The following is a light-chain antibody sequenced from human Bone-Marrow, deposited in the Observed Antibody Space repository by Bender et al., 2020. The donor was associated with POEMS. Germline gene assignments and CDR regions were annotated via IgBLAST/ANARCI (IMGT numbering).Light chain of an antibody. Sequence: QSVLTQPPSASGTPGQRVTISCSGGISNIGAHAVTWYQHLPGPAPNPPLSSSHRRPSEVPDRFSGSRSGTSASLASSGLQSEDEADYYCAVWDDSLNGWVVGGGTKLTVL. CDR1: ISNIGAHA. V-gene: IGLV1-44*01. CDR2: SSH. J-gene: IGLJ3*02. CDR3: AVWDDSLNGWV.